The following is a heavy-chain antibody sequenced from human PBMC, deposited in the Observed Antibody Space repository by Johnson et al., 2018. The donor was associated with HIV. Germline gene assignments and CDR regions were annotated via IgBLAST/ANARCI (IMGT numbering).Heavy chain of an antibody. V-gene: IGHV3-11*04. Sequence: QVQLVESGGGLVKPGGSLRLSCAASGFTFSDYYMSWIRQAPGKGLEWVSYISSSGSTIYYADSVKGRFTISRDNAKNSLYLQMSSLKPEDTAVYYCTRDRIQIWSYVGTFDIWGQGTMVTVSS. D-gene: IGHD5-18*01. J-gene: IGHJ3*02. CDR3: TRDRIQIWSYVGTFDI. CDR2: ISSSGSTI. CDR1: GFTFSDYY.